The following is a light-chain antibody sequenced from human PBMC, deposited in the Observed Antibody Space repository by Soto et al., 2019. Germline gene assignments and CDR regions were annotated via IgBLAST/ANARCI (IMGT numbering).Light chain of an antibody. CDR3: SSYAGSNKFVV. V-gene: IGLV2-8*01. CDR1: SSDVGDYNY. J-gene: IGLJ2*01. CDR2: EVS. Sequence: QSALTQPPSASGSPGQSVTISCTGTSSDVGDYNYVSWYQHHPGKAPKLMIYEVSKRPSWVPDRFSGSTSGTTASLNVSGLQADDEADYYCSSYAGSNKFVVFGGGTKLTVL.